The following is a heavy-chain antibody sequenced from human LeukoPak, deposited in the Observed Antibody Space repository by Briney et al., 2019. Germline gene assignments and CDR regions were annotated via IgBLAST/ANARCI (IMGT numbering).Heavy chain of an antibody. J-gene: IGHJ4*02. CDR2: IKQDGSEK. D-gene: IGHD6-19*01. Sequence: GSLRLSCTASGFTLSSYWMSWVRQAPGKGLEWVANIKQDGSEKYYVDSVKGRFTISRDNAKNSLYLQMNSLRAEDTAVYYCARGVSGWYYWGQGTLVTVSS. V-gene: IGHV3-7*01. CDR1: GFTLSSYW. CDR3: ARGVSGWYY.